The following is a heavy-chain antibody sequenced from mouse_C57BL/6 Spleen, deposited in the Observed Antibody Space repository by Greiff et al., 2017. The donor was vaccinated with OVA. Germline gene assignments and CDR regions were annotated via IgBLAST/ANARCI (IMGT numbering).Heavy chain of an antibody. CDR3: ARERGYSNYSLYAMDY. V-gene: IGHV5-4*01. J-gene: IGHJ4*01. Sequence: EVNVVESGGGLVKPGGSLKLSCAASGFTFSSYAMSWVRQTPEKRLEWVATISDGGSYPSYPDNVKGRFTISRDNAKNNLYLQMSHLKSEDTAMYYCARERGYSNYSLYAMDYWGQGTSVTVSS. D-gene: IGHD2-5*01. CDR1: GFTFSSYA. CDR2: ISDGGSYP.